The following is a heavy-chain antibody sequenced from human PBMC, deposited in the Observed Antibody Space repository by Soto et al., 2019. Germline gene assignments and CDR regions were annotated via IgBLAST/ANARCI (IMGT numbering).Heavy chain of an antibody. CDR3: AKGQTPRYYYDSSGYYEFDY. Sequence: GGSLRLSCAASGFTFSSYAMSCVRQAPGKGLEWVSAISGSGGSTYYADSVKGRFTISRDNSKNTLYLQMNSLRAEDTAVYYCAKGQTPRYYYDSSGYYEFDYWGQGTLVTVSS. V-gene: IGHV3-23*01. D-gene: IGHD3-22*01. CDR2: ISGSGGST. J-gene: IGHJ4*02. CDR1: GFTFSSYA.